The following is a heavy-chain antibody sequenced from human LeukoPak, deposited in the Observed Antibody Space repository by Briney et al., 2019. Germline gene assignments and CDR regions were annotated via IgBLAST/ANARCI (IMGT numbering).Heavy chain of an antibody. J-gene: IGHJ4*02. D-gene: IGHD2-15*01. CDR3: ARRYCSGGSCYANY. Sequence: PSETLSLTCTVYGGSFSNYCWSWIRQPPGKGLEWIGEINHSGSTNYNPSLKSRVTISVDRSKNQFSLKLSSVTAADTAVYYCARRYCSGGSCYANYWGQGTLVTVSS. CDR1: GGSFSNYC. CDR2: INHSGST. V-gene: IGHV4-34*01.